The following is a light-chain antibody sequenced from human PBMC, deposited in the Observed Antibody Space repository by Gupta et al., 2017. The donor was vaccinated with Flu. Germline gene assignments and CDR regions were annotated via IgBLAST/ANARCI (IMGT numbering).Light chain of an antibody. J-gene: IGKJ5*01. CDR3: RQYKSYPIT. Sequence: DIRLTRPPSPPSPSLGDRAIILCRASQTISNALGWYRQKQGKAPKSLIYGASSLQNGVPSSFSGSRSGTDFTLTISSLQPEDIGTYYCRQYKSYPITLGQGTRLEI. V-gene: IGKV1D-16*01. CDR2: GAS. CDR1: QTISNA.